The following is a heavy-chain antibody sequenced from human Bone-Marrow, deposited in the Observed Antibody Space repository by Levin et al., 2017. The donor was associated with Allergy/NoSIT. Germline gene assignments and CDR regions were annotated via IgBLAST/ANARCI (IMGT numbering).Heavy chain of an antibody. Sequence: GESLKISCQASGYSFSSYWIGWVRQMPGKGLEWMGIIYPSDSDTRYSPSFQGQVTISADKSISTAFLQWRSLNASDTAVYYCVNSRRLAIRFGAFDVWGQGTMVTVAS. V-gene: IGHV5-51*01. CDR1: GYSFSSYW. D-gene: IGHD3-3*01. CDR3: VNSRRLAIRFGAFDV. J-gene: IGHJ3*01. CDR2: IYPSDSDT.